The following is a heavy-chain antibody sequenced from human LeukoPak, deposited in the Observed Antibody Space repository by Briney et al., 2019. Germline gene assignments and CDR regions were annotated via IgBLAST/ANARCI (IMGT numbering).Heavy chain of an antibody. J-gene: IGHJ6*03. D-gene: IGHD2-2*01. V-gene: IGHV4-39*07. CDR3: ARVYDCSSTSCPYYYYYYMDV. CDR2: INHSGST. CDR1: GGSISSSSYY. Sequence: SETLSLTCTVSGGSISSSSYYWGWIRQPPGKGLEWIGEINHSGSTNYNPSLKSRVTISVDTSKNQFSLKLSSVTAADTAVYYCARVYDCSSTSCPYYYYYYMDVWGKGTTVTVSS.